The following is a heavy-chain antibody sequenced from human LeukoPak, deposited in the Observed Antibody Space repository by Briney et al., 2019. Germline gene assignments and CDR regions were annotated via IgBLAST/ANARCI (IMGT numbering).Heavy chain of an antibody. CDR1: GFTFSSYA. V-gene: IGHV3-23*01. Sequence: GGSLRLSCAASGFTFSSYAMSWVRQAPGRGLEWVSAISGSGGSTYYADSVKGRFTISGDNSKNTLYLQMNSLRAEDTAVYYCAKCRHNYDILTGAFDYWGQGTLVTVSS. D-gene: IGHD3-9*01. J-gene: IGHJ4*02. CDR2: ISGSGGST. CDR3: AKCRHNYDILTGAFDY.